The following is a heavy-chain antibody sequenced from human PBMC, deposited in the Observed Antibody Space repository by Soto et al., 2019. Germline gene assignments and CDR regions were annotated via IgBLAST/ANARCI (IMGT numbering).Heavy chain of an antibody. V-gene: IGHV4-59*01. D-gene: IGHD3-9*01. Sequence: SETLSLTCTVSGGSISSYYWSWIRQPPGKGLEWIGYIYYSGSTNYNPSLKSRVTISVDTSKNQFSLKLSSVTAADTAVYYCARVRGADILTGYYNLARHWFDPWGQGTLVTVSS. CDR3: ARVRGADILTGYYNLARHWFDP. J-gene: IGHJ5*02. CDR1: GGSISSYY. CDR2: IYYSGST.